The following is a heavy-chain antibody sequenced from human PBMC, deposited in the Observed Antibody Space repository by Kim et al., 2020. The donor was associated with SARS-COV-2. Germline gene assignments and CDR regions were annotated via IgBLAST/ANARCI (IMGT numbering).Heavy chain of an antibody. D-gene: IGHD5-12*01. Sequence: SPSFQGQVTSSADKSISTAYLQWSSLKASDTAMYYCAREPRDGYNSPFDYWGQGTLVTVSS. J-gene: IGHJ4*02. CDR3: AREPRDGYNSPFDY. V-gene: IGHV5-51*01.